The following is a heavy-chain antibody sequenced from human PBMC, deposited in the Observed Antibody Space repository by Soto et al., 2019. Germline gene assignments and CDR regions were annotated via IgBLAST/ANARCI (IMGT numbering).Heavy chain of an antibody. J-gene: IGHJ4*02. Sequence: SETLSLTCTVAGGSISSYYWSWIRQPPGKGLEWIGYIYYSGSTNYNPSLKSRVTISVDTSKNQFSLKLSSVTAADTAVYYCARRYGSSFDFWGQGTLVTVS. CDR1: GGSISSYY. V-gene: IGHV4-59*08. D-gene: IGHD2-15*01. CDR2: IYYSGST. CDR3: ARRYGSSFDF.